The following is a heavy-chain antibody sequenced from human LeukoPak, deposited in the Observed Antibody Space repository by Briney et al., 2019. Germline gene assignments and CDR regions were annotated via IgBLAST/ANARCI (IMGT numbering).Heavy chain of an antibody. J-gene: IGHJ4*02. CDR3: AREFAGTLIDY. CDR1: GFTFDDYG. CDR2: ISSSGSTI. D-gene: IGHD6-13*01. Sequence: GGSLRLSCAASGFTFDDYGMSWVRQAPGKGLEWVSYISSSGSTIYYADSVKGRFTISRDNAKNSLYLQMKSLRAEDTAVYYCAREFAGTLIDYWGQGALVTVSS. V-gene: IGHV3-11*01.